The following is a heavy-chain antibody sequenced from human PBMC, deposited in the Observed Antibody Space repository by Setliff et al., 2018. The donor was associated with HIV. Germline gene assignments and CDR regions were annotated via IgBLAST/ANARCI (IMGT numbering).Heavy chain of an antibody. Sequence: PSETLSLTCIVSGGYISSGGNHWSWIHQSPGKGLEWIGYVYDSGSTNYNPSLWRRVAISVDTSKNEFSLKLNSMTAADTAVYYCANYIIGAGGRGNWGQGILVTVSS. D-gene: IGHD1-26*01. CDR3: ANYIIGAGGRGN. CDR2: VYDSGST. V-gene: IGHV4-30-4*01. CDR1: GGYISSGGNH. J-gene: IGHJ4*02.